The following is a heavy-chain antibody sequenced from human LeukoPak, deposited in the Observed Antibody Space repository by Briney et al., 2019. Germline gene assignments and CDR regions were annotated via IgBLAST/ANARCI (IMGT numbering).Heavy chain of an antibody. Sequence: PSETLSLTCTVSGGSISTYYWSWIRQPPGKGLEWIGYMYNSGSTNYNPSLKSRVTISVDTSKNQFSLKLSSVTAADTAVYYCARDSPRRGSYFDYWGQGTLVTVSS. D-gene: IGHD3-16*01. CDR2: MYNSGST. CDR1: GGSISTYY. J-gene: IGHJ4*02. CDR3: ARDSPRRGSYFDY. V-gene: IGHV4-59*01.